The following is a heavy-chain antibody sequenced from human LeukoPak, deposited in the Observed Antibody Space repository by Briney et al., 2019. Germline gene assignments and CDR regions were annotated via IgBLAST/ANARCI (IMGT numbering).Heavy chain of an antibody. V-gene: IGHV4-61*02. CDR2: IYTSGST. J-gene: IGHJ6*03. D-gene: IGHD6-13*01. CDR1: GGSISSGSYY. Sequence: PSETLSLTCTVSGGSISSGSYYWSWIRQPVGKGLEWIGRIYTSGSTNYNPSLKSRVTISVDTSKNQFSLKLSSVTAADTAVYYCASIIAAARNYYYYYMDVWGKGTTVTVSS. CDR3: ASIIAAARNYYYYYMDV.